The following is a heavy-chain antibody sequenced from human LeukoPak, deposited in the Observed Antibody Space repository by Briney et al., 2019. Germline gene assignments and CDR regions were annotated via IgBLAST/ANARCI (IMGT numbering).Heavy chain of an antibody. J-gene: IGHJ4*02. CDR3: ARDRVTMVRGVNYYFDY. V-gene: IGHV3-7*05. CDR1: GFTFSSYW. D-gene: IGHD3-10*01. CDR2: IKEDGSEK. Sequence: GGSLRLSCAASGFTFSSYWMSWVRQAPGKGLELVANIKEDGSEKYYVDSVKGRFTISRDNAKNSLYLQMNSLRAEHTAVYYCARDRVTMVRGVNYYFDYWGQGTLVTVSS.